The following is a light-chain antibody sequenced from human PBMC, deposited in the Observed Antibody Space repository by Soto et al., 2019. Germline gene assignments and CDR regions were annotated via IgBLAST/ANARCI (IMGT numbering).Light chain of an antibody. CDR1: QNVDSNY. Sequence: EIVLTQSPGTLSLSPGERATLSCRASQNVDSNYLAWYQQKPGQAPRLLIYGASTRATGIPARFSCSGSGTACTLTISRLEPEDFGLSYCQQSVSSPITFGLGTGLAI. V-gene: IGKV3-20*01. J-gene: IGKJ5*01. CDR2: GAS. CDR3: QQSVSSPIT.